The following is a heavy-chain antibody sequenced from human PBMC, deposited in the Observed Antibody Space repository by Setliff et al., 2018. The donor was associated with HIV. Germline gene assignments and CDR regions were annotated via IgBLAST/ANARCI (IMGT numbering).Heavy chain of an antibody. CDR2: VYHTGST. J-gene: IGHJ5*02. CDR3: ARPRRVRSRAWYWFDI. Sequence: SETLSLTCGVSGYSMSSGYYWGWIRQPPGKGLEWIGNVYHTGSTYYNPSLKSRVTISVDTSKNQFSLKLSSVIAADTAVYYCARPRRVRSRAWYWFDIWGQGTLVTVSS. D-gene: IGHD6-19*01. V-gene: IGHV4-38-2*01. CDR1: GYSMSSGYY.